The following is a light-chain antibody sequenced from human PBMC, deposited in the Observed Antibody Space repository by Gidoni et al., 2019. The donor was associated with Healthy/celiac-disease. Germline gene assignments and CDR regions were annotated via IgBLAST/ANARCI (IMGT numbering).Light chain of an antibody. CDR1: SSNIGAGYD. CDR3: QSYDSSLSAHVV. CDR2: GNS. J-gene: IGLJ2*01. Sequence: QSVLTQPPSVSWAPAQSVTISCTGISSNIGAGYDVHWYQQLPGTAPKLLIYGNSNRPSGVPDRFSGSKSGTSASLAITGLQAEDEADYYCQSYDSSLSAHVVFGGGTKLTVL. V-gene: IGLV1-40*01.